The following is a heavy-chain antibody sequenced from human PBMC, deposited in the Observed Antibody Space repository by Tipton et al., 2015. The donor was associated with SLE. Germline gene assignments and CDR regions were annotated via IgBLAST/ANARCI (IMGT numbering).Heavy chain of an antibody. D-gene: IGHD1-26*01. J-gene: IGHJ4*02. CDR2: IYTSGST. CDR3: ARVLLVGALDY. Sequence: TLSLTCTVSGGSISSGSYYWSWIRQPAGKGLEWIGRIYTSGSTNYNPPLKSRVTISVDTPKNQFSLKVSSATAADTAVYYCARVLLVGALDYWGQGTLVTVSS. CDR1: GGSISSGSYY. V-gene: IGHV4-61*02.